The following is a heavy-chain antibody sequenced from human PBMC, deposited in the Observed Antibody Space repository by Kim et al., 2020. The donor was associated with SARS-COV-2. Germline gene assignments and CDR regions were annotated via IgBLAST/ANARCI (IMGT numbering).Heavy chain of an antibody. D-gene: IGHD3-3*01. CDR2: INAGNGNT. V-gene: IGHV1-3*01. Sequence: ASVKVSCKASGYTFTSYAMHWVRQAPGQRLEWMGWINAGNGNTKYSQKFQGRVTITRDTSASTAYMELSSLRSEDTAVYYCARAPYVRGVVIIFGYYFDYWGQGTLVTVSS. CDR3: ARAPYVRGVVIIFGYYFDY. J-gene: IGHJ4*02. CDR1: GYTFTSYA.